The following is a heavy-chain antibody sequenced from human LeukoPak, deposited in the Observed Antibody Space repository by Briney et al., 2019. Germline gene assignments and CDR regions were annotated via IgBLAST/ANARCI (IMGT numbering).Heavy chain of an antibody. J-gene: IGHJ4*02. Sequence: PGGSLRLSCAASGFTVSSNYMSWVRQAPGKGLEWVSIIYSSGSTYYADSVKGRFTISRDNSKNTLYLQMNSLRAEDTAVYYCARIPYYYGSGSHFDYWGQGTLVTVSS. CDR1: GFTVSSNY. CDR3: ARIPYYYGSGSHFDY. V-gene: IGHV3-53*01. CDR2: IYSSGST. D-gene: IGHD3-10*01.